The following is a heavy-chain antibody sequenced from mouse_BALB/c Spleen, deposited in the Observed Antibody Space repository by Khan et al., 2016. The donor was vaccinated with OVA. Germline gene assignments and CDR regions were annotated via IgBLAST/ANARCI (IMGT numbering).Heavy chain of an antibody. D-gene: IGHD4-1*01. V-gene: IGHV1S137*01. CDR2: ISTDNGNP. J-gene: IGHJ3*01. CDR1: GYTFTHYA. Sequence: QVQLKQSGPDVVRPGVSVKISCKGSGYTFTHYAMHWVKQSPAKGLEWIGVISTDNGNPNYNQKFKGKVTMTLEKSSSTAYLKLSRLTSEDSAIDYCARLTPYWGKGTLVSVSA. CDR3: ARLTPY.